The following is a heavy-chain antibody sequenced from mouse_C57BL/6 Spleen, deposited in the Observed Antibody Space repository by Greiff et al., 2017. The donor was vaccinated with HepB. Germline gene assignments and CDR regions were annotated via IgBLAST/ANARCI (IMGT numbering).Heavy chain of an antibody. J-gene: IGHJ4*01. V-gene: IGHV1-80*01. CDR1: GYAFSSYW. CDR2: IYPGDGDT. Sequence: QVQLQQSGAELVKPGASVKISCKASGYAFSSYWMNWVKQRPGKGLEWIGQIYPGDGDTNYNGKFKGKATLTADKSSSTAYMQLSSLTSEDSAVYFCARVENGNCRGYWGQGTSVTVSS. D-gene: IGHD2-1*01. CDR3: ARVENGNCRGY.